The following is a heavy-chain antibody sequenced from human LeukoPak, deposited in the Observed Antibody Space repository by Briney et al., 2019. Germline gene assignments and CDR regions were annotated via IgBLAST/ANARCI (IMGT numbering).Heavy chain of an antibody. D-gene: IGHD4-17*01. V-gene: IGHV1-69*06. Sequence: SVKVSCRASGGTFSSYAISWVRQAPGQGLEWMGGIIPIFGTANYAQKFQGRVTITADKSTSTAYMELSSLRSEDTAVYYCARQHYGDFYYYYMDVWGKGTTVTVSS. J-gene: IGHJ6*03. CDR3: ARQHYGDFYYYYMDV. CDR2: IIPIFGTA. CDR1: GGTFSSYA.